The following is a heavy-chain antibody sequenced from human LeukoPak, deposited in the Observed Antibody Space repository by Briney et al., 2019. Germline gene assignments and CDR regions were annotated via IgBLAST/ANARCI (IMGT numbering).Heavy chain of an antibody. CDR2: IYYSVTT. Sequence: SETLSLTCTVSVGSISNYYWSCVRQPPGQGLEWIGHIYYSVTTNYSPSLKSRVTISVDTSKNQFSLKLNSVTAADTAVYYCARSKGNYCSGGTCPGRLFDCWGQGTLVTVSS. CDR1: VGSISNYY. V-gene: IGHV4-59*13. J-gene: IGHJ4*02. D-gene: IGHD2-15*01. CDR3: ARSKGNYCSGGTCPGRLFDC.